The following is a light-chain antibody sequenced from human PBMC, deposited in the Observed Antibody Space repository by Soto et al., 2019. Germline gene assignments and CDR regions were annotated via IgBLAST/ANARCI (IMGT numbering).Light chain of an antibody. V-gene: IGLV1-40*01. J-gene: IGLJ3*02. Sequence: QSVLTQPPSVSGAPGQRVTISCTGSSSNIGAGYDVHWYQQLPGTAHKLLIYGNSNRPSGVPDRFSGSKSGTSASLAITGLQADDEADDYCQSYDSSLSALFGGGTKLTVL. CDR3: QSYDSSLSAL. CDR2: GNS. CDR1: SSNIGAGYD.